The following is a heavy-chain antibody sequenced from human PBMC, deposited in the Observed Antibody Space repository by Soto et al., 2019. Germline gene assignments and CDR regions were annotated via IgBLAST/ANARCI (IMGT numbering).Heavy chain of an antibody. CDR1: GYTFTSYG. D-gene: IGHD5-18*01. Sequence: QVQLVQSGAEVKKPGASVKVSCKASGYTFTSYGISWVRQAPGQGLEWMGWISAYNGHTNYAQKLQVRVTMTTDTSTRKAYRELRSLRSDDTAVYYCARDRGYGAAMDYWGQGTLVTVSS. J-gene: IGHJ4*02. CDR2: ISAYNGHT. CDR3: ARDRGYGAAMDY. V-gene: IGHV1-18*04.